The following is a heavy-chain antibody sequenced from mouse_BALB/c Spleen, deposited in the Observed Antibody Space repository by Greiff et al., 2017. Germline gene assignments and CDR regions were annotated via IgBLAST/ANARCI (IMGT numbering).Heavy chain of an antibody. Sequence: EVKVEESGGGLVKPGGSLKLSCAASGFTFSSYAMSWVRQTPEKRLEWVASISSGGSTYYPDSVKGRFTISRDNARNILYLQMSSLRSEDTAMYYCARGRGTATPYWYFDVWGAGTTVTVSS. CDR1: GFTFSSYA. CDR3: ARGRGTATPYWYFDV. CDR2: ISSGGST. J-gene: IGHJ1*01. D-gene: IGHD1-2*01. V-gene: IGHV5-6-5*01.